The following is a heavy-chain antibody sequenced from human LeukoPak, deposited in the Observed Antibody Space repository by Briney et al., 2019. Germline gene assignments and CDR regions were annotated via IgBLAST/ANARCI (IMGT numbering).Heavy chain of an antibody. D-gene: IGHD6-13*01. CDR1: GGSFSGYY. CDR3: ARRYSSSLYGWFDP. CDR2: INHSGST. V-gene: IGHV4-34*01. J-gene: IGHJ5*02. Sequence: PSETLSLTCAVYGGSFSGYYWSWIRQPPGKGLEWIGEINHSGSTNYNPSLKSRVTISVDTSKNQFSLKVTSVTAADTAVYYCARRYSSSLYGWFDPWGQGTLVTVSS.